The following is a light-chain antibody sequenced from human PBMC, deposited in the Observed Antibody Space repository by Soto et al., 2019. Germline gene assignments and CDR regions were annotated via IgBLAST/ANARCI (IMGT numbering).Light chain of an antibody. J-gene: IGLJ1*01. CDR3: AAWDHSLNAFV. CDR2: YDD. V-gene: IGLV1-36*01. CDR1: SSNIGNNA. Sequence: QSVLTQPPSVSEAPTRRVTISCSGSSSNIGNNAVNWYQHLPGKAPKLLVYYDDLLPSGVSDRFSGSKSGTSASLAISGLQSEDEADYYCAAWDHSLNAFVFGTGTKLTV.